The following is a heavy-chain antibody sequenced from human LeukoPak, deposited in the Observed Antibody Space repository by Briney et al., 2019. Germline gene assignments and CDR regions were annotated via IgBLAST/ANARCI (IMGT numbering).Heavy chain of an antibody. V-gene: IGHV4-39*01. CDR2: FYYIGST. Sequence: SETLSLTCTVSGGSISSSSYYWGWIRQPPGKGLEWIGGFYYIGSTYYNPSLKSRVTISVDTSKNQFSLKLSSVTAADTAVYYCARHIPIAVASTRSPSVGFDYWGQGTLVTVSS. J-gene: IGHJ4*02. CDR1: GGSISSSSYY. CDR3: ARHIPIAVASTRSPSVGFDY. D-gene: IGHD6-19*01.